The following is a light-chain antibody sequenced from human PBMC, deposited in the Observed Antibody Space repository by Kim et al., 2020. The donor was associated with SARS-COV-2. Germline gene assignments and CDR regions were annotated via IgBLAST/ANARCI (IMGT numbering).Light chain of an antibody. CDR3: QQYGIAPPYT. J-gene: IGKJ2*01. V-gene: IGKV3-20*01. CDR1: QSVSSSY. Sequence: SPGERATLACMASQSVSSSYLAWYQQKPGQAPRLLMYGASSRATGIPDRFSGSGSGTDFILTISRLEPEDFAVYYCQQYGIAPPYTFGQGTKLEI. CDR2: GAS.